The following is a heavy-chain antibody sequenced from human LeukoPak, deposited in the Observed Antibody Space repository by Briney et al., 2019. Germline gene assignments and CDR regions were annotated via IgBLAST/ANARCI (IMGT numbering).Heavy chain of an antibody. CDR1: GFTFSSYS. CDR2: ISSSSSYI. J-gene: IGHJ4*02. CDR3: ARDTYSSSWYLEGIFDY. V-gene: IGHV3-21*01. D-gene: IGHD6-13*01. Sequence: PGGSLRLSCAASGFTFSSYSMNWVRQAPGKGLEWVSSISSSSSYIYYADSVKGRFTISRDNAKNSLYLQMNSLRAEDTAVYYCARDTYSSSWYLEGIFDYWGQGTLVTVSS.